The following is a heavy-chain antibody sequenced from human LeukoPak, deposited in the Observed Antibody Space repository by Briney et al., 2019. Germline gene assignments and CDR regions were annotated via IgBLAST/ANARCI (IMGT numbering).Heavy chain of an antibody. CDR2: IYYSGST. D-gene: IGHD6-6*01. J-gene: IGHJ3*01. Sequence: SETLSLTCTVSGGSISSYYWSWIRQPPGKGLEWIGYIYYSGSTNYNPSLKSRVTISVDTSKNQFSLKLSSVTAADTAVYYCARSSYSSSSSVWGQGTMVTVSS. V-gene: IGHV4-59*01. CDR1: GGSISSYY. CDR3: ARSSYSSSSSV.